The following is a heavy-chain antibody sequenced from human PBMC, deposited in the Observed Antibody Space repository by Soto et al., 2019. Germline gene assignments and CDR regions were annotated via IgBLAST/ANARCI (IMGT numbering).Heavy chain of an antibody. V-gene: IGHV6-1*01. CDR1: GDSVSSNSAA. CDR2: TYYRSKWYN. D-gene: IGHD2-2*01. Sequence: WHTLTLTCAISGDSVSSNSAAWNWIRQSPSRGLEWLGRTYYRSKWYNDYAVSVKSRITINPDTSKNQFSLQLNSVTPEDTAVYYCARDLLLGVVPVARENLFDPWVAGTLETDS. CDR3: ARDLLLGVVPVARENLFDP. J-gene: IGHJ5*02.